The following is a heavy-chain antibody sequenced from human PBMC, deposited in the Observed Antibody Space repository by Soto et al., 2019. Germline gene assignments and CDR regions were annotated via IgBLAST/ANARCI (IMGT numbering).Heavy chain of an antibody. CDR3: AHTSGGGNSACFDY. CDR2: IYWDDDK. CDR1: GFSLSTSRVG. Sequence: KESGPTLVKPTQTLTLTCTFSGFSLSTSRVGVGWIRQPPGKALEWLALIYWDDDKRYSPSLKSRLTITKDTSKNQVVLTMTNTDPVDTATYYCAHTSGGGNSACFDYWGQGTLVTVSS. D-gene: IGHD2-21*02. V-gene: IGHV2-5*02. J-gene: IGHJ4*02.